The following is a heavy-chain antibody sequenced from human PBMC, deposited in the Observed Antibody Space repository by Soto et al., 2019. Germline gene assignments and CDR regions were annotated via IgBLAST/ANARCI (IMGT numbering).Heavy chain of an antibody. CDR3: ARQIYDSDTGPNFQYYFDS. Sequence: GESLKISCKGSGYSFAGYWITWVRQKPGKGLEWMGRIDPSDSQTYYSPSFRGHVTISVTKSITTVFLQWSSLRASDTAMYYCARQIYDSDTGPNFQYYFDSWCQGTPVTVSS. CDR1: GYSFAGYW. J-gene: IGHJ4*02. CDR2: IDPSDSQT. D-gene: IGHD3-22*01. V-gene: IGHV5-10-1*01.